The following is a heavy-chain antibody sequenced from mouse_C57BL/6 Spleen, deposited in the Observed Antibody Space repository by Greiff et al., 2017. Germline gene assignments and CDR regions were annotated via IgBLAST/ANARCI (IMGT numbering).Heavy chain of an antibody. V-gene: IGHV1-50*01. D-gene: IGHD1-1*01. CDR3: ARRPYGSSYRYFDY. CDR2: IDPSDSYT. J-gene: IGHJ2*01. Sequence: VQLQQPGAELVKPGASVKLSCKASGYTFTSYWMQWVKQRPGQGLEWIGEIDPSDSYTNYNQKFKGKATLTVDTSSSTAYMQLSSLTSEDSAVYYCARRPYGSSYRYFDYWGQGTTLTVSS. CDR1: GYTFTSYW.